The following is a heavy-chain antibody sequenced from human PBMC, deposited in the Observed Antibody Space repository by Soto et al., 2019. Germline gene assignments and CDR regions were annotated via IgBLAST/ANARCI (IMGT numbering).Heavy chain of an antibody. V-gene: IGHV4-61*01. J-gene: IGHJ6*02. CDR1: GGSVSSGSYY. Sequence: PSETLSLTCTVSGGSVSSGSYYWSWIRQPPGKGLEWIGYIYYSGSTNYNPSLKSRVTISVDTSKNQFSLKLSSVTAADTAVYHCARDSYDSSSMDVWGQGTTVTVSS. CDR2: IYYSGST. CDR3: ARDSYDSSSMDV. D-gene: IGHD3-22*01.